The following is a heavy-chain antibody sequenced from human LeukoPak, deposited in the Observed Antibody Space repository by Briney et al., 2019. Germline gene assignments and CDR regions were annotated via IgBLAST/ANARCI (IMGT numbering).Heavy chain of an antibody. CDR3: ARVAAAAGIINWFDP. Sequence: PSETLSLTCTVSGGSISSYYWSWIRQPPGKGLEWIGYIYYSGSTNYSPSLKSRVTISVDTSKNQSSLKLSSVTAADTAVYYCARVAAAAGIINWFDPWGQGTLVTVSS. D-gene: IGHD6-13*01. V-gene: IGHV4-59*01. CDR2: IYYSGST. CDR1: GGSISSYY. J-gene: IGHJ5*02.